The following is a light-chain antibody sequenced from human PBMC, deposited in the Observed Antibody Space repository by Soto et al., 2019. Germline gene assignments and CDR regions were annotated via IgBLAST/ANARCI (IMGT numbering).Light chain of an antibody. CDR3: QQYENWPRT. Sequence: EIVMTQSPATLSVSPGEGVTLSCRASQSVSTKLAWFQQKPGQAPRLLIYGASTRATGIPARFSGSGSGTEFTLTISSLQSEDFAVYYCQQYENWPRTFGQGTKV. J-gene: IGKJ1*01. CDR1: QSVSTK. CDR2: GAS. V-gene: IGKV3-15*01.